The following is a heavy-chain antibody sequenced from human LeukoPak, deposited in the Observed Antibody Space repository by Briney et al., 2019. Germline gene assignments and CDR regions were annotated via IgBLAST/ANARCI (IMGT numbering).Heavy chain of an antibody. V-gene: IGHV3-21*01. CDR3: TSRYCTTTNCYSFDN. J-gene: IGHJ3*02. Sequence: GGSLRLSCAASGLSFNTYSMNWVRQAPGKGLEGVSSISSSSTHILYSDSVKGRFSISRDNAKNSLYLQMNSLRVEDTAVYYCTSRYCTTTNCYSFDNWGHGTLVTVSS. CDR2: ISSSSTHI. D-gene: IGHD2-2*01. CDR1: GLSFNTYS.